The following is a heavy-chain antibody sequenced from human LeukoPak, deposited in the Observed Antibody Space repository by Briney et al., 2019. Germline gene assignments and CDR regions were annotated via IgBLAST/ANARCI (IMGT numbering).Heavy chain of an antibody. D-gene: IGHD3-10*01. Sequence: GGSLRLSCAASGSTVSSNYMSWVRQAPGKGLEWVSVIYSGGSTYYADSVKGRFTISRDNSKNTLYLQMNSLRAEDTAVYYCARASPYYYGSGSRDYWGQGTLVTVSS. CDR1: GSTVSSNY. CDR3: ARASPYYYGSGSRDY. J-gene: IGHJ4*02. CDR2: IYSGGST. V-gene: IGHV3-66*01.